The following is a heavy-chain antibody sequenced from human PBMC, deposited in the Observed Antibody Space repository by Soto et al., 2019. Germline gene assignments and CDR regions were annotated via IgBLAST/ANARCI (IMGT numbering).Heavy chain of an antibody. V-gene: IGHV3-21*01. D-gene: IGHD1-26*01. CDR3: ARDYNFGGSYYPPYYYYGMDV. CDR2: ISSSSSYI. Sequence: PGGSLRLSCAASGFTFSSYSMNWVRQATGKGLEWVSSISSSSSYIYYADSVKGRFTISRDNAKNSLYLQMNSLRAEDTAVYYCARDYNFGGSYYPPYYYYGMDVWGQGTTVTVSS. CDR1: GFTFSSYS. J-gene: IGHJ6*02.